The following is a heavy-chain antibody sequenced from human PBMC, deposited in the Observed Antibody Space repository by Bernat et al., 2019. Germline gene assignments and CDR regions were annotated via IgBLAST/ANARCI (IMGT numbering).Heavy chain of an antibody. Sequence: EVQLVESGGGLVQPGGSLRLSCAASGFTFSSYWMHWVRQAPGKVLVWFSRINSDGSSTSYADSVKGRFTISRDNAKNTLYLQMNSLRAEDTAVYYFARDPPEYCSSTSCYASGDFDIWGQGTMVTVSS. V-gene: IGHV3-74*01. CDR1: GFTFSSYW. J-gene: IGHJ3*02. D-gene: IGHD2-2*01. CDR3: ARDPPEYCSSTSCYASGDFDI. CDR2: INSDGSST.